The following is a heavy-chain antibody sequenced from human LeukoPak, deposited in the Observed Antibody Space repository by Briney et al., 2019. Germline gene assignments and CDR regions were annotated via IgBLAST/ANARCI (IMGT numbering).Heavy chain of an antibody. CDR2: VFNSGIT. CDR3: ARQSFAPFQVGPETPIES. J-gene: IGHJ4*02. V-gene: IGHV4-59*08. CDR1: GASIRSSY. D-gene: IGHD1-26*01. Sequence: SETLSLTCVVSGASIRSSYWSWIRQPPGKGLEWIGYVFNSGITNYNPSLKSRVTISIDTSENQFSLKLSSVTAADTAVYYCARQSFAPFQVGPETPIESWGQGTLVTVSS.